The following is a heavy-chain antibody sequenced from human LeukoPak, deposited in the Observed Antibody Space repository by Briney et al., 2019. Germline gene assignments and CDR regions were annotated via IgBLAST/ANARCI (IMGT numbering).Heavy chain of an antibody. CDR2: FDPEDGET. CDR3: ATASSWCSVGYFDY. J-gene: IGHJ4*02. V-gene: IGHV1-24*01. D-gene: IGHD6-13*01. Sequence: ASVKVSCKVSGYTLTELSIHWERQAPGKGLEWMGGFDPEDGETIYAQKFQGRVTMTEDTSTDTAYMELSSLRSEDTAVYYCATASSWCSVGYFDYWGQGTLVTVSS. CDR1: GYTLTELS.